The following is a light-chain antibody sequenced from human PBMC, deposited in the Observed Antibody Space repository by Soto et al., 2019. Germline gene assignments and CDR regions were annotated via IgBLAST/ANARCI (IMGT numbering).Light chain of an antibody. V-gene: IGLV2-11*01. CDR3: CSYAGAPLYV. J-gene: IGLJ1*01. CDR2: DVS. Sequence: QSVLTQPRSVSGSPGQSVTLSCTGTSSDVGGYNYVSWYQQHPGKAPKLMIYDVSKRPSGVPDRFSGSKSGNTASLTISGLQAEDEADYYCCSYAGAPLYVFGTGTKLTVL. CDR1: SSDVGGYNY.